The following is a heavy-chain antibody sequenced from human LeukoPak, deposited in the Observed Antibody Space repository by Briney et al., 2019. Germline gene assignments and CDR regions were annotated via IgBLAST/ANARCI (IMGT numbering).Heavy chain of an antibody. CDR3: ARDAGMATITNYFDY. Sequence: PGRSLRLSCAASGFTFSSYAMHWVRQAPGKGLEWVAVISYDGSNKYHADSVKGRFTISRDNSKNTLYLQMNSLRAEDTAVYYCARDAGMATITNYFDYWGQGNLVTVSS. V-gene: IGHV3-30-3*01. CDR1: GFTFSSYA. CDR2: ISYDGSNK. D-gene: IGHD5-24*01. J-gene: IGHJ4*02.